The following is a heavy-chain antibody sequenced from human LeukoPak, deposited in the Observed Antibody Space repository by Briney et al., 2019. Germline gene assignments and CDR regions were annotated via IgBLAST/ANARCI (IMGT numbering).Heavy chain of an antibody. CDR1: GFTFSSYG. CDR2: ISYDGSNK. CDR3: AKDGAYLYDSTGEEWFDP. V-gene: IGHV3-30*18. D-gene: IGHD3-16*01. Sequence: PGRSLRLSCAASGFTFSSYGMHWVRQAPGKGLEWVAVISYDGSNKFYADSVKGRFTISRDNSKNTLYLQMNSLRAEDTAVYYCAKDGAYLYDSTGEEWFDPWGQGTLVTVSS. J-gene: IGHJ5*02.